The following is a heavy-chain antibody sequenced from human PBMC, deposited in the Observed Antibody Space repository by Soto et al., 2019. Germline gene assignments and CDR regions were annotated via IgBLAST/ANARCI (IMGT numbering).Heavy chain of an antibody. J-gene: IGHJ4*02. D-gene: IGHD5-18*01. CDR3: AKTGLRYSQIDY. V-gene: IGHV4-39*01. Sequence: SETLSLTCTVSGGSISSSSFYWGWIRQSPGKGLEWIGSLYYSASTSYYNPSLKSRVTISVDTSKNQFSLKLTSVTAADTAVYYCAKTGLRYSQIDYWGQGTLVTVSS. CDR2: LYYSAST. CDR1: GGSISSSSFY.